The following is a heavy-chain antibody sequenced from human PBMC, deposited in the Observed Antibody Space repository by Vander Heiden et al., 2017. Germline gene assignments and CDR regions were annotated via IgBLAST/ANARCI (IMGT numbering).Heavy chain of an antibody. CDR3: ASERRITMVRGGIGPGWELHP. D-gene: IGHD3-10*01. V-gene: IGHV4-31*03. CDR2: IYSSGST. Sequence: QVQLHQSGPGLLKPPQTLWLTGTVSGGSISSGGNYLSWVRQHPGKGLEWIAYIYSSGSTYYSPSLKSRVTIAVDTSKNQFSLKLSSVTAADTAVYYCASERRITMVRGGIGPGWELHPWGQGTLVTVSS. CDR1: GGSISSGGNY. J-gene: IGHJ5*02.